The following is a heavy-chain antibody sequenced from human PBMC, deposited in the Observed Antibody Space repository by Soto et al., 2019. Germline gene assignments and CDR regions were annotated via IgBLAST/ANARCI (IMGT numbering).Heavy chain of an antibody. CDR1: GGSVSSNSYS. CDR2: VYSNDKT. Sequence: QLQLQESGPGLVKPSETLSLTCTVSGGSVSSNSYSWGWVRQSPGKGLEWIATVYSNDKTYYNPSLLSRVTISVDTVKNEFSQRRISVTAAETAVSYCARLNGYCVSTKSHVYNGIDVWGEGTTVTVSS. CDR3: ARLNGYCVSTKSHVYNGIDV. D-gene: IGHD2-2*03. V-gene: IGHV4-39*01. J-gene: IGHJ6*04.